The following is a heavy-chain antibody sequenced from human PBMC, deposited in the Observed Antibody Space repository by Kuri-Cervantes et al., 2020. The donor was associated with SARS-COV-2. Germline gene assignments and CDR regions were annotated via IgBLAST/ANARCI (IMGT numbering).Heavy chain of an antibody. Sequence: GESLKISCAASGFTFSNAWMSWVRQAPGKGLEWVGRIKSKTDGGTTDYAAPVKGRFTISRDDSKNTLYLQMNSLKTEDTAVYYCTTDFSGYCSGGSCYESVGYYYGMDVWGQGTTVTVSS. V-gene: IGHV3-15*01. D-gene: IGHD2-15*01. CDR2: IKSKTDGGTT. J-gene: IGHJ6*01. CDR3: TTDFSGYCSGGSCYESVGYYYGMDV. CDR1: GFTFSNAW.